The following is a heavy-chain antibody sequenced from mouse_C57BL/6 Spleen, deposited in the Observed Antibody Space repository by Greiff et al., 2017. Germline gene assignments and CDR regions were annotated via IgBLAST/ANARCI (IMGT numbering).Heavy chain of an antibody. Sequence: VQLQQSGPELVKPGASVKISCTASGYAFSSSWMNWVKQRPGKGLEWIGRIYPGDGDTNYNGKLKGKATLTADKSSSPAYLQLSSLTSEDSAVYFCARTGNFDYWGQGTTLTVSS. CDR1: GYAFSSSW. D-gene: IGHD4-1*01. J-gene: IGHJ2*01. V-gene: IGHV1-82*01. CDR2: IYPGDGDT. CDR3: ARTGNFDY.